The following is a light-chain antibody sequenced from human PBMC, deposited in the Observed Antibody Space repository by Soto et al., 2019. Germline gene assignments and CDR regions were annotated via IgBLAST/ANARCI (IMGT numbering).Light chain of an antibody. CDR2: GEY. V-gene: IGKV3D-15*01. J-gene: IGKJ1*01. CDR3: QPSNDWPRT. CDR1: QTVGSN. Sequence: EILLTQSPDTLSLSPGARATLSCMASQTVGSNLAWYQQKPGQAHRLLIYGEYTRASDTKDRFSGSGSVTEFALTIRSMQSEDFATYYCQPSNDWPRTFGQGTKVDIK.